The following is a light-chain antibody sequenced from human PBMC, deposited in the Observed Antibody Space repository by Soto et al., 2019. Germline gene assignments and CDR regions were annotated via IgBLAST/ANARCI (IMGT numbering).Light chain of an antibody. Sequence: SALTQPASVSGSPGQSITISCTGTSSDVGGYNFVSWYQQHPDKAPKLMIYDVTNRPSGVSNRFSGSKSGNTASLTISGLQAEGEADYYCSSYTSISTYVFGTGTKVTVL. CDR1: SSDVGGYNF. J-gene: IGLJ1*01. CDR2: DVT. CDR3: SSYTSISTYV. V-gene: IGLV2-14*01.